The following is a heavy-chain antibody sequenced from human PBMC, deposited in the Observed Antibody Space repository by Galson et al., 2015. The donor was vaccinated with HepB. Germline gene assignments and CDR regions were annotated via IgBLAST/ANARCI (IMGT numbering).Heavy chain of an antibody. Sequence: SLRLSCAASGFTFSSYAMHWVRQAPGKGLEWVAVISYDGSNKYYADSVTGRFTISRDNSKNTLYLQMNSLRAEDTAVYYCARARGRGPIAVAGTGYWGQGTLVTVSS. CDR3: ARARGRGPIAVAGTGY. CDR1: GFTFSSYA. D-gene: IGHD6-19*01. V-gene: IGHV3-30-3*01. J-gene: IGHJ4*02. CDR2: ISYDGSNK.